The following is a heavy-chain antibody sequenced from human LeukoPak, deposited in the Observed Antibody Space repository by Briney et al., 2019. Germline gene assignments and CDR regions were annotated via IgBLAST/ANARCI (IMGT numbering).Heavy chain of an antibody. Sequence: GGSLRLSCAASGFTFSSYSMSWVRQAPGKGLEWVSAISGSAGSTYYADSVKGRFTISRDNSKNTLYLQMNSLTAEDTAVYYCAKDRKFVYYDSSGYYPAFDYWGQGTLVTVSS. CDR1: GFTFSSYS. J-gene: IGHJ4*02. D-gene: IGHD3-22*01. CDR2: ISGSAGST. V-gene: IGHV3-23*01. CDR3: AKDRKFVYYDSSGYYPAFDY.